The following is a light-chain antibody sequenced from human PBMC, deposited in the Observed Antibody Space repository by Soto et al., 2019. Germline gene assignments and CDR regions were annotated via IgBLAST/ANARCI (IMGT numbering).Light chain of an antibody. CDR1: SSDIGGYNY. Sequence: QSALTQPASVSGSPGQSITISCTGTSSDIGGYNYVSWYQHHPGKAPKLMIYEVSNRPSGVSNRFSGSKSGNTASLTISGLQAEDEADYHCSSYTLRNTFVIFGGGTQLTVL. CDR2: EVS. V-gene: IGLV2-14*01. J-gene: IGLJ2*01. CDR3: SSYTLRNTFVI.